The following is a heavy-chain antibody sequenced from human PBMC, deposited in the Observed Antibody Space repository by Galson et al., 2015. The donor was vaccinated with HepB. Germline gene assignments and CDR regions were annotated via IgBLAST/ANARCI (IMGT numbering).Heavy chain of an antibody. J-gene: IGHJ5*01. CDR1: GFSLSSNHVG. D-gene: IGHD6-19*01. V-gene: IGHV2-5*02. CDR2: IYWDDDE. CDR3: AHCSGWLPDS. Sequence: PALVKPTQTLTLTCTFSGFSLSSNHVGVGWIRQPPGKALEWLAFIYWDDDERYSPSPRTRLTITKDTSKNRFVLTLTNVDPVDTATYYCAHCSGWLPDSWGQGTLVTVSS.